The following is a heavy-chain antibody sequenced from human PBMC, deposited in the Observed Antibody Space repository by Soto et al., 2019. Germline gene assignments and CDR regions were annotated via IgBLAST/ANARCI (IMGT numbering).Heavy chain of an antibody. J-gene: IGHJ4*02. CDR1: GCSINSDSYY. Sequence: SETLSLTCTFSGCSINSDSYYWGWIRQPPGKGLEWIGSIHYSGSTYYNPSLKSRVTIFVDTSKNQFSLKLRSVTAADTAVYYCVGHDMAYWGQGTLVTVSS. CDR3: VGHDMAY. D-gene: IGHD3-9*01. V-gene: IGHV4-39*01. CDR2: IHYSGST.